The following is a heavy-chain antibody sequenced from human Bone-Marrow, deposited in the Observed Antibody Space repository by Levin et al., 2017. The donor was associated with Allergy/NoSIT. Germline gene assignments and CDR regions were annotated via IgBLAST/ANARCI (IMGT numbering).Heavy chain of an antibody. CDR3: VPTTLIVTDIKDELYFDY. D-gene: IGHD3-22*01. J-gene: IGHJ4*02. V-gene: IGHV2-5*02. CDR1: DFSLNTRGVG. CDR2: IYWDDDK. Sequence: SGPTLVKPTQTLMLTCTFSDFSLNTRGVGVGWVRRPPGKALEWLAVIYWDDDKDYSPSLKSRLTITKDTSRKQVVLTMTNMDPVDTATYYCVPTTLIVTDIKDELYFDYWGQGTLVTVSS.